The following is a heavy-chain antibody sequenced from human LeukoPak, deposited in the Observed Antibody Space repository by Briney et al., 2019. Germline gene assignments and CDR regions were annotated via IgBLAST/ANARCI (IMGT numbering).Heavy chain of an antibody. CDR2: ISYDGSNK. CDR3: ARERYSSSSMDY. Sequence: GRSLRLTCAASGFTFSSYAMHWVRQAPGKGLEWVAVISYDGSNKYYADSVKGRFTISRDNSKNTLYLQMNILRAEDTAVYYCARERYSSSSMDYWGQGTLVTGSS. J-gene: IGHJ4*02. D-gene: IGHD6-6*01. CDR1: GFTFSSYA. V-gene: IGHV3-30*01.